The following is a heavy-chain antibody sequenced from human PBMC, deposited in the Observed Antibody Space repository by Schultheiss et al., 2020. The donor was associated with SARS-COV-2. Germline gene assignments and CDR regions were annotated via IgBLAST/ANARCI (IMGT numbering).Heavy chain of an antibody. CDR3: AKGLNDYGEYYFDF. CDR1: GFTFDDYA. V-gene: IGHV3-9*01. J-gene: IGHJ4*02. D-gene: IGHD4-17*01. Sequence: SLKISCAASGFTFDDYAMHWVRQAPGKGLEWVSGITWNSGRIDYANSVRGRFTISRDSAKNSLYLQMNSLRPEDTALYYCAKGLNDYGEYYFDFWGQGTLVTVSS. CDR2: ITWNSGRI.